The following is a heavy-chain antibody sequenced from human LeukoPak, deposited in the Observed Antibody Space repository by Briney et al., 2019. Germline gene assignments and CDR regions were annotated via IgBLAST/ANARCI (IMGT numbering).Heavy chain of an antibody. CDR1: GYTFTGYY. CDR3: ARVGFPYYYMDV. J-gene: IGHJ6*03. CDR2: ISAYNGNT. V-gene: IGHV1-18*04. Sequence: GASVKVSCKASGYTFTGYYMHWVRQAPGQGLEWMGWISAYNGNTNYAQKLQGRVTMTTDTSTSTAYMELRSLRSDDTAVYYCARVGFPYYYMDVWGKGTTVTVSS. D-gene: IGHD2-21*01.